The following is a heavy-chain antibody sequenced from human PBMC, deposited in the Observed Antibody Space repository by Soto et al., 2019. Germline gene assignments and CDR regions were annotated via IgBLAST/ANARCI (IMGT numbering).Heavy chain of an antibody. CDR3: AIDEVPRKYYGHSLDV. V-gene: IGHV3-33*03. D-gene: IGHD4-17*01. Sequence: QVQLVESGGGLVQPGRSLRLSCVVSGFTFSNYDMHWVRQAPGKGLEWVADIWYDGSGQRYAGSVQGRFTISRDNSKNTLYLQINSLRVEDTAVYYCAIDEVPRKYYGHSLDVWGQGTTVTVSS. J-gene: IGHJ6*02. CDR2: IWYDGSGQ. CDR1: GFTFSNYD.